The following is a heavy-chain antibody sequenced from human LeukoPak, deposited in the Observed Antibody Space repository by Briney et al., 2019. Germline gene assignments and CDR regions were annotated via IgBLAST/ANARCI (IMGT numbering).Heavy chain of an antibody. CDR1: GFIVTGNY. CDR3: ARNGGSSFWYVDL. J-gene: IGHJ2*01. Sequence: PGGSLRLSCVASGFIVTGNYMHWVRQVPGKGLEWVAIIYTGGSTYYADSVKGRFTVSRDIPKNTLFLQMNSLRVEDTAVYYCARNGGSSFWYVDLWGRGTQVSVSS. V-gene: IGHV3-53*01. D-gene: IGHD2-8*01. CDR2: IYTGGST.